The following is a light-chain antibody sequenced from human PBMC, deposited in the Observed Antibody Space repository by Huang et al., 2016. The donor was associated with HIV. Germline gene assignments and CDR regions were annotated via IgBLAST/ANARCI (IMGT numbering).Light chain of an antibody. CDR1: QSVSSY. Sequence: EIVLTQSPATLSLSPGERATLSCRASQSVSSYLVWYQQKPGQAPRLLIYDASNRATGIPARFSGSGSGTDFTLTISSLEPEDFAVYYCQQRGSWGRYTFGQGTKLEIK. CDR2: DAS. CDR3: QQRGSWGRYT. J-gene: IGKJ2*01. V-gene: IGKV3-11*01.